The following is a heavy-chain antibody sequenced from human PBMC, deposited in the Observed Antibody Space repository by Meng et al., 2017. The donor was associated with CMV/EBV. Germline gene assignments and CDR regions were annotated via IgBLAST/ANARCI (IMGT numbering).Heavy chain of an antibody. CDR2: ISSDGSNK. CDR3: ARGGGFCSVAGCYGIDY. D-gene: IGHD2-2*01. V-gene: IGHV3-30-3*01. J-gene: IGHJ4*02. CDR1: GFPFSPYT. Sequence: GESLKISCAASGFPFSPYTIHWVRQAPGKGLEWVALISSDGSNKDYADSVKGRFTISRDNSKNTLSLQMNSLRTEDTAVYYCARGGGFCSVAGCYGIDYWARERWSPSPQ.